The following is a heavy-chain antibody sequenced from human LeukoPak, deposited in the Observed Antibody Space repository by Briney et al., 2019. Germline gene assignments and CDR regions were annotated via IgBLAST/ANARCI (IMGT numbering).Heavy chain of an antibody. CDR1: GFTFSSYA. J-gene: IGHJ3*02. Sequence: GGSLRLSCAASGFTFSSYAMSWVRQAPGKGLEWVSAISGSGGSTYYADSVKGRFTISRDNSKNTLYLQMNSLRAEDTVVYYCAKDQASIFDAFDIWGQGTMVTVSS. CDR3: AKDQASIFDAFDI. V-gene: IGHV3-23*01. CDR2: ISGSGGST.